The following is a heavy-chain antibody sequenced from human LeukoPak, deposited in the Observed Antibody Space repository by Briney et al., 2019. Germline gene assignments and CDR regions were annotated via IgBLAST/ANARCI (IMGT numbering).Heavy chain of an antibody. J-gene: IGHJ4*02. Sequence: GGSLRLSCAASGFTFSSYSMNWVRQAPGKGLEWVSAISGSGGSTYYADSVKGRFTISRDNSKNTLYLQMNSLRAEDTAVYYCARDDYYDSSDYYSEIDYWGQGTLVTVSS. V-gene: IGHV3-23*01. D-gene: IGHD3-22*01. CDR3: ARDDYYDSSDYYSEIDY. CDR1: GFTFSSYS. CDR2: ISGSGGST.